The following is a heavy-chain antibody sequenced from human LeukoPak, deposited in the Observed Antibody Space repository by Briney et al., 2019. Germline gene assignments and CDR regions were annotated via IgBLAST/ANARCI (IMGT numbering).Heavy chain of an antibody. CDR3: AAGSTAMVGFDY. V-gene: IGHV3-30*04. J-gene: IGHJ4*02. D-gene: IGHD5-18*01. CDR2: ISYDGSNK. CDR1: GFTFSSYA. Sequence: GGSLRLSCAASGFTFSSYAMHWVRQAPGKGLEWVGVISYDGSNKYYADSVKGRFTISRDNSKNTLYLQMNSLRAEDTAVYYCAAGSTAMVGFDYWGQGTLVTVSS.